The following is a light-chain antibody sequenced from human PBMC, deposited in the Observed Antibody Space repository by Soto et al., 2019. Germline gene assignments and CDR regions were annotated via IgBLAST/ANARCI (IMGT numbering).Light chain of an antibody. CDR1: QSISSW. Sequence: DIKMTQSPSTLSASVGDRVTITCRASQSISSWLAWYPQKPGKAPKLLIYDASSLESGVPSRFSGSGAGTECNRTISSLQPEDVATDYCQQYNSFIWTFGQGTKVDIK. J-gene: IGKJ1*01. CDR2: DAS. CDR3: QQYNSFIWT. V-gene: IGKV1-5*01.